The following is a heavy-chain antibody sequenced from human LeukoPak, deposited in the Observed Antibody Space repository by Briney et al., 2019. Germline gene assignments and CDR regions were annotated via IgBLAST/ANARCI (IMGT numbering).Heavy chain of an antibody. CDR1: GFTFSGYG. CDR2: IRYDGSNE. Sequence: GGSLRLSCAASGFTFSGYGIHWVRQAPGKGLEWVAFIRYDGSNEYFVDSVKGRFTISRDNSKNTLYLQMSSLRAEDTAVYYCASNSSDRTGFDYWGQGTLVTVSS. V-gene: IGHV3-30*02. CDR3: ASNSSDRTGFDY. J-gene: IGHJ4*02. D-gene: IGHD3-22*01.